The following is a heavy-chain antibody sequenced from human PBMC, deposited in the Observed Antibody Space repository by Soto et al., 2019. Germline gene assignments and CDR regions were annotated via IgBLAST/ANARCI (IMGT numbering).Heavy chain of an antibody. CDR2: FYYSGST. V-gene: IGHV4-61*08. CDR1: GDSVSGGGYF. D-gene: IGHD1-1*01. J-gene: IGHJ4*02. CDR3: AREGRMGTFDY. Sequence: SETLSLTCTVSGDSVSGGGYFWSWVRQPPGKGLEWIGYFYYSGSTKYNPSLKSRVTILEDTSKNQFSLKLNSVTAADTAVYYCAREGRMGTFDYWGQGALVTVSS.